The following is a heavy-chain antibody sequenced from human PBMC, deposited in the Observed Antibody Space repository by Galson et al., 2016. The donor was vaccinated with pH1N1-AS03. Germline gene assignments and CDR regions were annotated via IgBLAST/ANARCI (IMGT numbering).Heavy chain of an antibody. J-gene: IGHJ5*02. CDR2: IDPSAGST. CDR3: ARGVSVTDIALMEYATYNWLAP. Sequence: SVKVSCKASGYSFIDFAVHWVRQAPGQGLEWMGLIDPSAGSTSFAPKFQGRVTMTRDTSTSTVYMELSSLRFEDTAVYYCARGVSVTDIALMEYATYNWLAPWGQGTLVTVSS. D-gene: IGHD2-8*01. V-gene: IGHV1-46*01. CDR1: GYSFIDFA.